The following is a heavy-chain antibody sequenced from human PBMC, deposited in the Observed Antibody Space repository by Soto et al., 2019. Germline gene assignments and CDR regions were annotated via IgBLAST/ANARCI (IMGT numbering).Heavy chain of an antibody. J-gene: IGHJ3*02. V-gene: IGHV4-39*01. D-gene: IGHD6-19*01. CDR1: GGSISSSSYY. CDR3: ARRPMIGPVAENAFDI. CDR2: VYYSGTT. Sequence: QLVLQESGPGLVKSSETLSLTCSASGGSISSSSYYWNWIRQSPGKGLEWIGSVYYSGTTYYIPSLKGRVTISVDTYNQFSLRLSSVTAADTAYYFCARRPMIGPVAENAFDIWGQGTRVTVSS.